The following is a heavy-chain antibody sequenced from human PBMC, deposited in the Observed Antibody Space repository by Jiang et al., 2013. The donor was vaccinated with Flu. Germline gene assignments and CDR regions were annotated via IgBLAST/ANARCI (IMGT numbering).Heavy chain of an antibody. V-gene: IGHV4-39*01. CDR2: IYYSGST. CDR1: GGSISSSSYY. D-gene: IGHD3-22*01. Sequence: KPSETLSLTCTVSGGSISSSSYYWGWIRQPPGKGLEWIGSIYYSGSTYYNPSLKSRVTISVDTSKNQFSLKLSSVTAADTAVYYCARHLTMIVVAYFDYWGQGTLVTVSS. J-gene: IGHJ4*02. CDR3: ARHLTMIVVAYFDY.